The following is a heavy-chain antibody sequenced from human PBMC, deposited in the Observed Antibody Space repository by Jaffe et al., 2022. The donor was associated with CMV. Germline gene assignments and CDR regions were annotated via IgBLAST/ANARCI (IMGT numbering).Heavy chain of an antibody. CDR2: IYHSGSA. V-gene: IGHV4-4*02. D-gene: IGHD5-12*01. CDR1: SASISSSDW. CDR3: AREEGLNGGYSGRFDY. Sequence: QVQLQESGPGLVKPSGTLSLTCTVSSASISSSDWWSWVRQPPGKGLEWIGEIYHSGSANYNPSLKSRVTFSVDKSKNQFSLMLNSLTAADTAVYYCAREEGLNGGYSGRFDYWGQGILVTVSS. J-gene: IGHJ4*02.